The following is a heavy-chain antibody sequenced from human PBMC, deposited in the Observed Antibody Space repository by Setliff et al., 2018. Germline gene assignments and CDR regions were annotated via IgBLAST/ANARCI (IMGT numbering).Heavy chain of an antibody. D-gene: IGHD3-10*01. Sequence: PGESLKISCKGSGYSFPTCWIGWVRQMPGKGLEWMGIIYPGDSITRYSPSFQGQVTISVDKSTNTAYLQWSSLRASDTAIYYCARHPYYYGSGTYLDNNNRWFDPWGQGTLVTVSS. CDR2: IYPGDSIT. V-gene: IGHV5-51*01. J-gene: IGHJ5*02. CDR1: GYSFPTCW. CDR3: ARHPYYYGSGTYLDNNNRWFDP.